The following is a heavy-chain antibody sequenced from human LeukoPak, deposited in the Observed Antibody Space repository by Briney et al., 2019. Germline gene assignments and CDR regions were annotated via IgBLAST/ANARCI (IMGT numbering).Heavy chain of an antibody. CDR1: GGSISSYY. CDR2: INHSGST. CDR3: ARGDSYYDFWSGYRFLRWFDP. Sequence: PSETLSLTCTVSGGSISSYYWSWIRQPPGKGLEWIGEINHSGSTNYNPSLKSRVTISVDTSKNQFSLKLSSVTAADTAVYYCARGDSYYDFWSGYRFLRWFDPWGQGTLVTVSS. J-gene: IGHJ5*02. D-gene: IGHD3-3*01. V-gene: IGHV4-34*01.